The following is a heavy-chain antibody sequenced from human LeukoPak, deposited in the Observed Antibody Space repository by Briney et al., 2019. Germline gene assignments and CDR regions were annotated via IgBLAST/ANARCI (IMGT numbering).Heavy chain of an antibody. CDR1: GFTFSSYW. CDR3: AKSPGVWLPFVPDV. Sequence: GGSLRLSCAASGFTFSSYWMSWVRQAPGKGLEWVANIKQDGSEKYYADSVKGRFTISRDNSKNTLYLQMNSLRPDDTAVYYCAKSPGVWLPFVPDVWGKGTTVTVSS. V-gene: IGHV3-7*01. D-gene: IGHD6-19*01. CDR2: IKQDGSEK. J-gene: IGHJ6*04.